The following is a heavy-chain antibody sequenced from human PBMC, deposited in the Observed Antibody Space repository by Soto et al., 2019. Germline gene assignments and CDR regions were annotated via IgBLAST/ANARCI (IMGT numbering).Heavy chain of an antibody. Sequence: SETLSLTCAVYGGSFSGYYWSWIRQPPGKGLEWIGEINHSGSTNYNPSLKSRVTISVDTSKNQFSLKLSSVTAADTAVYYCARGRYYYGSGSYYGHYYYYYGMDVWGQGTTVTVSS. V-gene: IGHV4-34*01. D-gene: IGHD3-10*01. J-gene: IGHJ6*02. CDR2: INHSGST. CDR1: GGSFSGYY. CDR3: ARGRYYYGSGSYYGHYYYYYGMDV.